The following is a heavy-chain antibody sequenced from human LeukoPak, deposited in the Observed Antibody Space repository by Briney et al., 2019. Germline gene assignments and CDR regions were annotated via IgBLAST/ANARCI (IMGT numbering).Heavy chain of an antibody. CDR3: AGYSGSHLGAGAEYFQH. CDR2: MDYSGST. CDR1: GASISSSSYY. Sequence: SETLSLTCTLSGASISSSSYYWAWIRQPPGKGLEWIGSMDYSGSTYYKPSLKSRVTISVDTSKNQFSLKLSSVTAADTAVYYCAGYSGSHLGAGAEYFQHWGQGTLVTVSS. V-gene: IGHV4-39*01. D-gene: IGHD1-26*01. J-gene: IGHJ1*01.